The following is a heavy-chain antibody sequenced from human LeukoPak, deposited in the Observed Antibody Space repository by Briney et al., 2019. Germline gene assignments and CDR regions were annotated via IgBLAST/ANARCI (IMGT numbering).Heavy chain of an antibody. CDR2: ISSTGSYI. CDR3: TRVAQSGPTGWFDP. CDR1: GFNLASYM. V-gene: IGHV3-21*01. Sequence: GGSLRLSYAASGFNLASYMLNWVRQAPGKGLEWVSSISSTGSYIYYADSVKGRFTISRDNPGNVFYLQMDSLRAEDTADYYCTRVAQSGPTGWFDPWGQGTLVTVSS. D-gene: IGHD1-1*01. J-gene: IGHJ5*02.